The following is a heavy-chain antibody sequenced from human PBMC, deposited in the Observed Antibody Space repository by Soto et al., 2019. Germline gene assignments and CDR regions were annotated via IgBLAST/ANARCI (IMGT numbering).Heavy chain of an antibody. J-gene: IGHJ4*02. Sequence: LRLSCAASGFTFDEYAMHWVRQPPGKGLKWVSLISWDGSNRYYADSVQGRFTISRDNSKYSLYLEMNSLRPEDTALYYCAKDIRRGGSRPCDFWSGPQYWGQGTLVTISS. CDR2: ISWDGSNR. D-gene: IGHD3-3*01. CDR3: AKDIRRGGSRPCDFWSGPQY. V-gene: IGHV3-43D*04. CDR1: GFTFDEYA.